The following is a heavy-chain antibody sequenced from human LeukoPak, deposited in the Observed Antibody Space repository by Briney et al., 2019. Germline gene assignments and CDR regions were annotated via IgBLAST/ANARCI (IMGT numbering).Heavy chain of an antibody. D-gene: IGHD3-16*01. CDR1: GGSISSRSYY. J-gene: IGHJ4*02. V-gene: IGHV4-39*01. CDR2: ISDSGTI. Sequence: SETLSLTCTVSGGSISSRSYYWGWIRQPPGKGLEWIGKISDSGTIYYSPSLRSRVTISIDMSKNQFSLKLSSVTDTDTAVYYCARGETVLDYFDYWGQGTLVTVSS. CDR3: ARGETVLDYFDY.